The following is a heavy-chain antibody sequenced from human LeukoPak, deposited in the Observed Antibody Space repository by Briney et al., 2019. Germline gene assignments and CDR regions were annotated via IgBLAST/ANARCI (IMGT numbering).Heavy chain of an antibody. Sequence: SVKVSCKASGGTLSSYAFSWMRQAPGQGLEWMGRIIPIYDPVDYVQRFQGRVTITADESTNTVYMELDSLTFEDTAVYYCAREPLGCGGDCHFDYWGQGTLVTVSS. CDR1: GGTLSSYA. J-gene: IGHJ4*02. CDR3: AREPLGCGGDCHFDY. D-gene: IGHD2-21*02. V-gene: IGHV1-69*13. CDR2: IIPIYDPV.